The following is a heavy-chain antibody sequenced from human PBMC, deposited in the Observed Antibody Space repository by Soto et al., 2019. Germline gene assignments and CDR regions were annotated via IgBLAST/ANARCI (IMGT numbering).Heavy chain of an antibody. J-gene: IGHJ4*02. Sequence: EVQLVESGGGLVQPGGSLKLSCAASGFTFSGSAMHWVRQASGEGLEWVGRIRSKPNSYATQYATSVRGRFAISRDDSKNTAYLQMNSLKTEDTAVYYCASHSGYDDTLDYWGQGTLVTVSS. CDR1: GFTFSGSA. V-gene: IGHV3-73*02. D-gene: IGHD5-12*01. CDR2: IRSKPNSYAT. CDR3: ASHSGYDDTLDY.